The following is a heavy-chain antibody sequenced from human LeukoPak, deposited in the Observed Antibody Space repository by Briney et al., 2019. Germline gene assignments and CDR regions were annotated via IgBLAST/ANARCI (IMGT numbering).Heavy chain of an antibody. J-gene: IGHJ4*02. V-gene: IGHV1-18*01. CDR1: GYTFTSYG. CDR3: ARDDNYGIFVNVDY. Sequence: ASVKVSCKASGYTFTSYGISWVRQAPGQGLEWMGWISAYNDNTNYAQKLQGRVTLTTDTSTSTAYMELSSLRSDDTAVYYCARDDNYGIFVNVDYWGQGTLVTVSS. CDR2: ISAYNDNT. D-gene: IGHD4-11*01.